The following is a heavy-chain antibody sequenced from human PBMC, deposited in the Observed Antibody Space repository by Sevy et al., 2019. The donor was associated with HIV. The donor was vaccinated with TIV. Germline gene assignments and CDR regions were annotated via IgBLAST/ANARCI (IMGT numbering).Heavy chain of an antibody. CDR1: GGSISSGGYY. D-gene: IGHD4-17*01. J-gene: IGHJ3*02. V-gene: IGHV4-31*03. Sequence: SETLSLTCTVSGGSISSGGYYWSWIRQHPGKGLEWIGYIYYSGSTYYNPSLKGRVTISVDTSKNQFSLKLSSVTAADTAVYYCARGAGYGDSYDAFDIWGQVTMVTVSS. CDR2: IYYSGST. CDR3: ARGAGYGDSYDAFDI.